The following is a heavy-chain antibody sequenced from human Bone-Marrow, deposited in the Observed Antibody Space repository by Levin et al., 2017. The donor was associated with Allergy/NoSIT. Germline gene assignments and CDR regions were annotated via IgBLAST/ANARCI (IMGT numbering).Heavy chain of an antibody. D-gene: IGHD4-11*01. J-gene: IGHJ4*02. CDR1: GGSISSTNW. Sequence: SETLSLTCAVSGGSISSTNWWSWVRQPPGKGLEWIGESSHSGTTNYNPSLKSRVTVSLDQSKNQFALKLTSVTVADTAVYFCATRSIVYSNSWPFDHWGQGTLVTVSS. CDR2: SSHSGTT. CDR3: ATRSIVYSNSWPFDH. V-gene: IGHV4-4*02.